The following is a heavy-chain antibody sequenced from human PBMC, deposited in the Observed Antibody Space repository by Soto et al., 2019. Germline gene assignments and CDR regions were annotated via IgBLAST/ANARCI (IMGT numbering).Heavy chain of an antibody. CDR3: AKDRSLYSGSYYWGPTFDY. Sequence: GGSLRLSCAASGFTFSSYGMHWVRQAPGKGLEWVAVISYDGSNKYYADSVKGRFTISRDNSKNTLYLQMNSLRAEDTAVYYCAKDRSLYSGSYYWGPTFDYWGQGTLVTVSS. CDR2: ISYDGSNK. D-gene: IGHD1-26*01. J-gene: IGHJ4*02. V-gene: IGHV3-30*18. CDR1: GFTFSSYG.